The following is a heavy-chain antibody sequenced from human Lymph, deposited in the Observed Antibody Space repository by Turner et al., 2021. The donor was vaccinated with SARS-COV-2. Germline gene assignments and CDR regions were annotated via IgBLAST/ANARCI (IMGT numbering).Heavy chain of an antibody. CDR3: AKQGGGRYCSGGSCYRGYFDY. CDR1: GFTFSGYG. CDR2: ISYNGSNK. J-gene: IGHJ4*02. V-gene: IGHV3-30*18. Sequence: QVQLVGSGGGLVQPGSSLRLSCPASGFTFSGYGMYWVRQAPGKGLEWVAVISYNGSNKYYADSVKGRFTISRDNSKNTLYMQMNSLRDEDTAVYYCAKQGGGRYCSGGSCYRGYFDYWGQGTLVTVSS. D-gene: IGHD2-15*01.